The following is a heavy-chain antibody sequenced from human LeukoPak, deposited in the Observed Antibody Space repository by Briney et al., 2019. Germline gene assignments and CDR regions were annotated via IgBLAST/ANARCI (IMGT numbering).Heavy chain of an antibody. J-gene: IGHJ4*02. Sequence: GGSLRLSCAASGFTFSSYAMSWVRQASGKGLEWVSAISGSGGRTYYADAAKGRFPNSRHNSQNTLYVKENTLRGRRRPGFLCTKESHDSSCWYPSGYGSQATLVTV. D-gene: IGHD6-13*01. CDR1: GFTFSSYA. V-gene: IGHV3-23*01. CDR3: TKESHDSSCWYPSGY. CDR2: ISGSGGRT.